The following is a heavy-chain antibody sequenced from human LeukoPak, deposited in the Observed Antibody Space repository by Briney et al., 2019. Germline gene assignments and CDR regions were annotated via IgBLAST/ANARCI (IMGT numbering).Heavy chain of an antibody. CDR2: IYSGGST. D-gene: IGHD6-13*01. Sequence: GGSLRLSCAASGFTVSGNYMSWVRQAPGKGLEWVSGIYSGGSTYYADSVKGRFTISRDNSKNTLYLQMNSLRAEDTAVYYCAGSIAAAGRPEREDAFDIWGQGTMVTVSS. J-gene: IGHJ3*02. V-gene: IGHV3-66*01. CDR1: GFTVSGNY. CDR3: AGSIAAAGRPEREDAFDI.